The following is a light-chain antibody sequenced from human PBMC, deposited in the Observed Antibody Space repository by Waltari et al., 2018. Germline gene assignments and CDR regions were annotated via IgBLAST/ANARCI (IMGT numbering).Light chain of an antibody. V-gene: IGLV1-47*01. CDR1: GSNIGRNY. CDR3: AAWDETLNTFL. Sequence: QSVLTQPPSASGAPGQTITIPCSGGGSNIGRNYVYWYQQFPGRAPRPIIHNNDQRPSGVPDRFSGSKSGISGSLAISGLRSDDEADYYCAAWDETLNTFLFGTGTKVAAL. J-gene: IGLJ1*01. CDR2: NND.